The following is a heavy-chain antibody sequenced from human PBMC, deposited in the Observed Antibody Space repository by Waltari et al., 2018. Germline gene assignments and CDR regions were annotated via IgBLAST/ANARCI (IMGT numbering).Heavy chain of an antibody. J-gene: IGHJ4*02. CDR3: ARHRGYDPHFDY. Sequence: QLQLQESGPGLVKPSETLSLTCTVSGGSISSSSYYWGWFRQPPGKGLEWIGSIYYSGSTYYNPSLKSRVTISVDTSKNQFSLKLSSVTAADTAVYYCARHRGYDPHFDYWGQGTLVTVSS. V-gene: IGHV4-39*01. CDR2: IYYSGST. D-gene: IGHD5-12*01. CDR1: GGSISSSSYY.